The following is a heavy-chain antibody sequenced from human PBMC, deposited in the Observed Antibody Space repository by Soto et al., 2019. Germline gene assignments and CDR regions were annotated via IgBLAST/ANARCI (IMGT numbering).Heavy chain of an antibody. CDR3: ARHIPNTYSSRGWFDP. CDR1: GGSISSSSYY. CDR2: IYYSGST. J-gene: IGHJ5*02. V-gene: IGHV4-39*01. Sequence: QLQLQESGPGLVKPSETLSLTCTVSGGSISSSSYYWGWIRQPPGKGLEWIGSIYYSGSTYYNPSLKSRVTISVDTSKNQFSLKLSSVTAADTAVYYCARHIPNTYSSRGWFDPWGQGTLVTVSS. D-gene: IGHD6-13*01.